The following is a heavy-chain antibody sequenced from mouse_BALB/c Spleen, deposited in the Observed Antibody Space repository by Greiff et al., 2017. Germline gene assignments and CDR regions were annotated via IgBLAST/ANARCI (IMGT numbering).Heavy chain of an antibody. V-gene: IGHV5-6-5*01. CDR3: ARGYGNYVSAMDY. CDR1: GFTFSSYA. CDR2: ISSGGST. J-gene: IGHJ4*01. D-gene: IGHD2-10*02. Sequence: EVQLVESGGGLVKPGGSLKLSCAASGFTFSSYAMSWVRQTPEKRLEWVASISSGGSTYYPDSVKGRFTISRDNARNILYLQMSSLRSEDTAMYYCARGYGNYVSAMDYWGQGTSVTVSS.